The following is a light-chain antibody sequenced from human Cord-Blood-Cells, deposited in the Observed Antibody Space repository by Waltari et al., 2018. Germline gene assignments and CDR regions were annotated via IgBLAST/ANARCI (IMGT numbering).Light chain of an antibody. CDR1: SSNIGSNY. V-gene: IGLV1-47*01. CDR3: AAWDDSLSGRV. CDR2: RNN. J-gene: IGLJ3*02. Sequence: QSVLTQPPSASGTPGQRVTISCSGSSSNIGSNYVYWYQQLPGTAPKLLIYRNNRRPYGVPDRFSGSKSGTSASLAISGLRSEDEADYYCAAWDDSLSGRVFGGGTKLTVL.